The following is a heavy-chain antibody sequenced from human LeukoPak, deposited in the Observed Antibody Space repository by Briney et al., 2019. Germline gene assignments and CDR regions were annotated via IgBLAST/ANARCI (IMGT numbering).Heavy chain of an antibody. CDR1: GFTFSTYG. D-gene: IGHD3-16*01. Sequence: TGGSLRLTCVAPGFTFSTYGMIWVRQAPGKGPEWVSLVSNSGDTTNYADSVKGRFTISRDNSKNTLYLQMDSLRAEDTAAYYCANIGSSTFGSTGFWGQGTLVTVSS. CDR3: ANIGSSTFGSTGF. V-gene: IGHV3-23*01. J-gene: IGHJ4*02. CDR2: VSNSGDTT.